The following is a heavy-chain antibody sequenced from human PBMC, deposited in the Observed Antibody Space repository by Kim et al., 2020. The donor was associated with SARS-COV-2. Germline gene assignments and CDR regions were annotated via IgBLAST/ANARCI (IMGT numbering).Heavy chain of an antibody. CDR1: GFTFSRYR. CDR2: ISTASSYI. J-gene: IGHJ4*02. V-gene: IGHV3-21*01. CDR3: AREIEYTDSGLDDY. D-gene: IGHD3-10*01. Sequence: GGSLRLSCAGSGFTFSRYRMKWVRQAPGKGLECVSSISTASSYIYYADSVKGRFTVSRDNAKNSVFLQMNSLSAEDTAIYFCAREIEYTDSGLDDYWGQGTLVTVSS.